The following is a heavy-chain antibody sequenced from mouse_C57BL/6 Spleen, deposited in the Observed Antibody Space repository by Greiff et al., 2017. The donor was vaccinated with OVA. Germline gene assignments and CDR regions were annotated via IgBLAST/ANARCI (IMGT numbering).Heavy chain of an antibody. V-gene: IGHV1-26*01. J-gene: IGHJ4*01. CDR3: APSMTYYAMDY. CDR1: GYTFTDYY. CDR2: INPNNGGT. Sequence: VQLQQSGPELVKPGASVKISCKASGYTFTDYYMNWVKQSHGKSLEWIGDINPNNGGTSYNQKFKGKATLTVDKSSSTAYMELRSLTSEDSAVYYCAPSMTYYAMDYWGQGTSVTVSS. D-gene: IGHD2-3*01.